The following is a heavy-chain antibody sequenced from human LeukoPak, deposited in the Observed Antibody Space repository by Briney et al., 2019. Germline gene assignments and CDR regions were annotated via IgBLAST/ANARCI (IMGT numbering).Heavy chain of an antibody. D-gene: IGHD3-3*01. CDR2: IYTRGST. CDR1: GGSISSYY. CDR3: ARGPREDTIFGVVHYYYYYYMDV. Sequence: SETLSLTCTVSGGSISSYYWSWIRQPAGKGLEWIGRIYTRGSTNYNPSLKSRVTMSVDTSKNQFSLKLSSVTAADTAVYYCARGPREDTIFGVVHYYYYYYMDVWGKGTTVTVSS. V-gene: IGHV4-4*07. J-gene: IGHJ6*03.